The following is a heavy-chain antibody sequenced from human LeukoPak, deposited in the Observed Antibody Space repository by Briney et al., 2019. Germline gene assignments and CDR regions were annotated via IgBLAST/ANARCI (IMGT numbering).Heavy chain of an antibody. V-gene: IGHV1-69*06. Sequence: GASVKVSCKASGGTFSSYAISWVRQAPGQGLEWMGGIIPIFGTANYAQKFQGRVMITADKSTSTAYMELSSLRSEDTAVYYCASGTDTAMGDYGMDVWGKGTTVTVSS. J-gene: IGHJ6*04. CDR2: IIPIFGTA. CDR3: ASGTDTAMGDYGMDV. CDR1: GGTFSSYA. D-gene: IGHD5-18*01.